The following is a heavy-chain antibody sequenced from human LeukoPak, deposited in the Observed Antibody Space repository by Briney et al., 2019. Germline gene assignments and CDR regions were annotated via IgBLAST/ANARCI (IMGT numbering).Heavy chain of an antibody. V-gene: IGHV3-74*01. CDR3: LRSFDY. J-gene: IGHJ4*02. CDR2: ISTDGSTT. CDR1: GFTFSSYW. Sequence: GGSLRLSCAASGFTFSSYWMHWVRQAPGKGLVWVSRISTDGSTTSYADSVKGRFTISRDNAKNTLFLQMYSLRAEDTAVYYCLRSFDYWGQRTLVTVSS.